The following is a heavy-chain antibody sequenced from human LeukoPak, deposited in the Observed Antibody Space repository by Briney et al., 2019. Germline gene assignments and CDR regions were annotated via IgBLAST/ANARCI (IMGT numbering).Heavy chain of an antibody. J-gene: IGHJ3*02. CDR2: ISGSGGST. CDR1: GFTFSSYA. D-gene: IGHD3-22*01. Sequence: GGSLRLSCAASGFTFSSYAMSWVRQAPGKGLEWVSAISGSGGSTYYADSVKGRFTISRDNSKNTLYLQMNSLRAEDTAVYYCAKLNYDSSGYYQGGGDAFDIWGQGTMVTVSS. V-gene: IGHV3-23*01. CDR3: AKLNYDSSGYYQGGGDAFDI.